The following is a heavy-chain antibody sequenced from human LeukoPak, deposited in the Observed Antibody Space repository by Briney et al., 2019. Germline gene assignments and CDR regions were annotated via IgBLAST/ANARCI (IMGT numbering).Heavy chain of an antibody. V-gene: IGHV4-39*07. J-gene: IGHJ4*02. CDR1: GGSISSSSYY. CDR3: AGSGSPAFDY. Sequence: SETLSLTCTVSGGSISSSSYYWGWIRQPPGKGLEWIGSIYYSGSTYYNPSLKSRVTISVDTSKNQFSLKLSSVTAADTAVYYCAGSGSPAFDYWGQGTLVTVSS. CDR2: IYYSGST. D-gene: IGHD1-26*01.